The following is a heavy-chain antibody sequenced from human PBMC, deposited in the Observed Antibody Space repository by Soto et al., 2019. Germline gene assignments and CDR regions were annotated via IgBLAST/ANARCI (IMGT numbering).Heavy chain of an antibody. CDR2: IDTSGTKI. D-gene: IGHD3-3*01. Sequence: QVQLVESGGDLVKPGGSLRLSCAASGYTFSDYYMSWIRQAPGKGLEWISYIDTSGTKIYYADSVKGRFTITRDNAKNSLYLEMNPLRSGAPAVYFWGSPFDMWSGSLSPGKYWGPGTLVTLPS. V-gene: IGHV3-11*01. J-gene: IGHJ4*02. CDR1: GYTFSDYY. CDR3: GSPFDMWSGSLSPGKY.